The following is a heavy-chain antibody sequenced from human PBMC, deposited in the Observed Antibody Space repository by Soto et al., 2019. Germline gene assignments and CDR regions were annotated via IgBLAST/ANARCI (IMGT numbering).Heavy chain of an antibody. D-gene: IGHD4-17*01. CDR2: ISAYNGNI. Sequence: ASVKVSCKASGYTFSNYGISWVRQAPGQGLEWMGWISAYNGNIKFAQKVQGRVTMTTDTFTSTAYMELRSLRSDDTAVYYCAKASLYGATVAIFDYWGQGTLVTVSS. CDR1: GYTFSNYG. CDR3: AKASLYGATVAIFDY. J-gene: IGHJ4*02. V-gene: IGHV1-18*01.